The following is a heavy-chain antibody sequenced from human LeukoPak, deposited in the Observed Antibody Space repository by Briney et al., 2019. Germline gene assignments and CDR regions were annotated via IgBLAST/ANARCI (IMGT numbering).Heavy chain of an antibody. CDR1: GYSFTSYA. CDR3: ARDLPYYYYDSSGYIDY. D-gene: IGHD3-22*01. V-gene: IGHV1-69*13. Sequence: ASVKVSCKASGYSFTSYAISWVRQAPGQGLEWMGGIIPIFGTANYAQKFQGRVTITADESTSTAYMELSSLRSEDTAVYYCARDLPYYYYDSSGYIDYWGQGTLVTVSS. J-gene: IGHJ4*02. CDR2: IIPIFGTA.